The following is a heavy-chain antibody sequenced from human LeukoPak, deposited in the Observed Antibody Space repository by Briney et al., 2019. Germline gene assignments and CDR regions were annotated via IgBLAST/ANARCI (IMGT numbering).Heavy chain of an antibody. J-gene: IGHJ6*03. CDR1: GFSFSSYW. V-gene: IGHV3-48*01. D-gene: IGHD3-9*01. CDR2: ISSSSSTI. Sequence: GGSLRLSCAASGFSFSSYWMSWVRQAPGKGLEWVSYISSSSSTIYYADSVKGRFTISRDNAKNSLYLQMNSLRAEDTAVYYCARESGDILTGPDANYYYYYYMDVWGKGTTVTVSS. CDR3: ARESGDILTGPDANYYYYYYMDV.